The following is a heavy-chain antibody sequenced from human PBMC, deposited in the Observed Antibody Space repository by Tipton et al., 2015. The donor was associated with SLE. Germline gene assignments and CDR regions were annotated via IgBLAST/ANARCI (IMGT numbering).Heavy chain of an antibody. CDR1: GGSFSGYY. J-gene: IGHJ4*02. D-gene: IGHD2-2*01. Sequence: TLSLTCAVYGGSFSGYYWSWIRQPPGKGLEWIGEINHSGSTNYNPSLKSRVTISVDTSKNQFSLKLSSVTAADTAVYYCARLSRRYQYYFDYWGQGTLVTVSS. V-gene: IGHV4-34*01. CDR2: INHSGST. CDR3: ARLSRRYQYYFDY.